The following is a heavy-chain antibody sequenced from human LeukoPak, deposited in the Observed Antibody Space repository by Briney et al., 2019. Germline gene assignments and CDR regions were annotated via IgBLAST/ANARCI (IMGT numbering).Heavy chain of an antibody. V-gene: IGHV3-48*03. CDR2: IRGSGDAV. CDR1: GFIFSSYD. CDR3: SRRGPPDFDS. Sequence: GGSLRLSCAASGFIFSSYDMNWVRQAPGKGLEWISCIRGSGDAVYYADSVKGRFTISRDNAKNSLFLQMNSLRAEDTAVYYCSRRGPPDFDSWGQGTLVTVS. J-gene: IGHJ4*02.